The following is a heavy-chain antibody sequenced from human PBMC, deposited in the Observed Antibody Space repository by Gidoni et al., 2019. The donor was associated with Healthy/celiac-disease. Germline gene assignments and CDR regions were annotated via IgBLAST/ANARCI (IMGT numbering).Heavy chain of an antibody. Sequence: QVQLQQWGAGLLKPSETLSLTCAVYGGSFSGDYWSCIRQPPGKGLEWIGEINHSGSTTYHPSLKSRFTISVDTSKNQFSLKLSSVTAADTAVYYCARARTFYCSSTSCFAKRYYYYYGMDVWGQGTTVTVSS. CDR3: ARARTFYCSSTSCFAKRYYYYYGMDV. D-gene: IGHD2-2*01. CDR2: INHSGST. CDR1: GGSFSGDY. J-gene: IGHJ6*02. V-gene: IGHV4-34*01.